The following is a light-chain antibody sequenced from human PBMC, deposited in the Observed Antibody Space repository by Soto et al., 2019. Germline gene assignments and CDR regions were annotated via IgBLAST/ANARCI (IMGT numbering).Light chain of an antibody. V-gene: IGKV3-20*01. CDR2: GAS. CDR1: QSVSSSY. Sequence: EIVLTQSPGTLSLSPGERATLSCRASQSVSSSYLAWYQQKPGQAPRLLIYGASSRATGIPDRFSGSGSGTDFTLTISRLESEDFAVYYCQQYGSSPPRITFGQGTRLEI. CDR3: QQYGSSPPRIT. J-gene: IGKJ5*01.